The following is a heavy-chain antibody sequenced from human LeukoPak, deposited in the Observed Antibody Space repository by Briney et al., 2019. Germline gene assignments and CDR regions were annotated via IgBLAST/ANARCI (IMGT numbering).Heavy chain of an antibody. CDR3: AMLQTSGSPFDY. Sequence: PGRSLRLSCAASGFTFSSYGMHWVRQAPGKGLEWVAVILYDGSNKYYADSVKGRFTISRDNSKSTLFLQMNSLRAEDTAVYYCAMLQTSGSPFDYWGQGTLVTVS. CDR1: GFTFSSYG. J-gene: IGHJ4*02. V-gene: IGHV3-30*03. D-gene: IGHD1-26*01. CDR2: ILYDGSNK.